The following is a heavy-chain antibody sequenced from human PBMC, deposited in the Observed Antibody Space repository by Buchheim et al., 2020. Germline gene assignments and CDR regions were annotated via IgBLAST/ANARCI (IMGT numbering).Heavy chain of an antibody. CDR2: IYHEGRNK. CDR1: GFTFSTYA. CDR3: AGYPGSRSYLDY. V-gene: IGHV3-30*04. Sequence: QEQLVESGGGVVQPGRSLRLSCAASGFTFSTYAMHWARQAPGKGLEWVAVIYHEGRNKYYANSVKGRLTISRDNSKKRRYFKMNSLRTEDTAVYYCAGYPGSRSYLDYWGQGTL. D-gene: IGHD3-10*01. J-gene: IGHJ4*02.